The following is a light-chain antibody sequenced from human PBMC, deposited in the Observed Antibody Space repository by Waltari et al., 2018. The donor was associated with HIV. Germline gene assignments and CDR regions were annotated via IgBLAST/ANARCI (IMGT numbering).Light chain of an antibody. CDR3: QQSYSNPRT. Sequence: DIQMSQSQSSLSASVGDRVTIPCRASQSINSYLNWYQQKSGKAPKVLIYAASSLQSGVPARFRGSGSGTDVTLTISSLQPEDFATYYCQQSYSNPRTFGQGTKVEIK. CDR1: QSINSY. V-gene: IGKV1-39*01. CDR2: AAS. J-gene: IGKJ1*01.